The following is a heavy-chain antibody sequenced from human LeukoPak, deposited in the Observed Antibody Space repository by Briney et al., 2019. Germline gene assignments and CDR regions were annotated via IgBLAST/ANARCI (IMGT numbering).Heavy chain of an antibody. Sequence: ASVKVSCKASGYTFTTYGVSWVRQAPGQGLEWMGWISGYDGITNYAQKLRGRVTMTTDTSTSTAYMDLRSLRSDDTALYYCARTVTTSSYYFDYWGQGTLVTVSS. CDR2: ISGYDGIT. V-gene: IGHV1-18*01. CDR3: ARTVTTSSYYFDY. D-gene: IGHD4-17*01. J-gene: IGHJ4*02. CDR1: GYTFTTYG.